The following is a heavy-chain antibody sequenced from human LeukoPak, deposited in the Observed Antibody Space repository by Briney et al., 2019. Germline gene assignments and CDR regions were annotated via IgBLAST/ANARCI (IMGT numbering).Heavy chain of an antibody. CDR3: ATYDYGADYFDY. CDR2: ISSGGDTT. J-gene: IGHJ4*02. Sequence: GGSLRLSCAASGFTFSDYYMSWIRQAPGKGLEWVSYISSGGDTTYYADSETGRFTISRDNAKNSQYLQMNSLRAEDTAIYYCATYDYGADYFDYWGQGTLVTVST. CDR1: GFTFSDYY. V-gene: IGHV3-11*01. D-gene: IGHD4/OR15-4a*01.